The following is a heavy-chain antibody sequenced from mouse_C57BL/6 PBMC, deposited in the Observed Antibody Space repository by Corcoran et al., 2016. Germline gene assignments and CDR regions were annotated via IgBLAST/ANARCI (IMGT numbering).Heavy chain of an antibody. J-gene: IGHJ4*01. CDR2: IYPRSGNT. CDR3: ARRLPFAMDY. Sequence: QVQLQQSGAELARPGASVKLSCKASGYTFTSYGISWVKQRTGQGPEWIGEIYPRSGNTYYNEKFKGKATLTADKSSSTAYMELRSLTSEDSAVYFCARRLPFAMDYWGQGTSVIVSS. D-gene: IGHD6-1*01. CDR1: GYTFTSYG. V-gene: IGHV1-81*01.